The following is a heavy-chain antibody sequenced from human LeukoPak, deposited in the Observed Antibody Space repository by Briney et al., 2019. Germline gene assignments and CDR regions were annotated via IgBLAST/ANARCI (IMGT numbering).Heavy chain of an antibody. CDR3: ARSGPIAVAGVDY. D-gene: IGHD6-19*01. CDR1: GGSISSYY. CDR2: IYSSGNT. Sequence: SETLSLTCIVSGGSISSYYWSWTRQPAGKGLEWIGRIYSSGNTNYNPSLKSRVTISVDKSKNQFSLKLSSVTAADTAVYYCARSGPIAVAGVDYWGQGTLVTVSS. J-gene: IGHJ4*02. V-gene: IGHV4-4*07.